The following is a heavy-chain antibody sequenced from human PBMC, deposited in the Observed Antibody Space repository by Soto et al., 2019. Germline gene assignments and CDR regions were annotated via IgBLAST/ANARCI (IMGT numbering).Heavy chain of an antibody. V-gene: IGHV4-30-2*05. CDR3: AVRKGGTYPNDPFAWFDP. J-gene: IGHJ5*02. CDR2: IYYSGST. D-gene: IGHD3-16*01. Sequence: SETLSLTCAVSGGSISSGGYSWSWTRQPPGKGLEWIGYIYYSGSTYYNPSLKSRVTISVDTSKNQFSLKLTSVTAADTAVYYLAVRKGGTYPNDPFAWFDPWGQGTLVTVSS. CDR1: GGSISSGGYS.